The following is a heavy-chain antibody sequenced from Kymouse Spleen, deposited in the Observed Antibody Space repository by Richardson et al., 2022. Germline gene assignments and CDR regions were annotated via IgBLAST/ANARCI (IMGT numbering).Heavy chain of an antibody. CDR1: GGSFSGYY. J-gene: IGHJ4*02. CDR2: INHSGST. Sequence: QVQLQQWGAGLLKPSETLSLTCAVYGGSFSGYYWSWIRQPPGKGLEWIGEINHSGSTNYNPSLKSRVTISVDTSKNQFSLKLSSVTAADTAVYYCARGDSPYFDYWGQGTLVTVSS. CDR3: ARGDSPYFDY. D-gene: IGHD4-11,IGHD4-11*01. V-gene: IGHV4-34*01.